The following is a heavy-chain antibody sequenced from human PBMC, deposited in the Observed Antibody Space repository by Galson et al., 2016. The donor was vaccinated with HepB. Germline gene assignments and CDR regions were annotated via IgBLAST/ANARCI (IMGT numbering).Heavy chain of an antibody. CDR3: ATFPWAHQWDAYYFPF. D-gene: IGHD2/OR15-2a*01. CDR1: GYSLNELS. J-gene: IGHJ1*01. CDR2: FEEGET. Sequence: SVKVSCKVSGYSLNELSIHWVRQSPGKGLEWMGGFEEGETVYAQNFQGRVTMTEDTVAETAYLELSSLKAEDTAIYFCATFPWAHQWDAYYFPFWGQGTLVTVSS. V-gene: IGHV1-24*01.